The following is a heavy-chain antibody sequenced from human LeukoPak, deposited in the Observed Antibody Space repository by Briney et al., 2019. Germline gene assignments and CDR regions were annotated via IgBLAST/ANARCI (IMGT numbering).Heavy chain of an antibody. CDR1: GFTFKSYG. Sequence: GGSLRLSCAASGFTFKSYGMTWVRQVPGKGLEWVSSITGGGGSTKYADSVNGRFTISRDNSKNTLSLQMTGLRVEDTAVYYCARKVAVAMDLDYWGQGTLVTVSS. D-gene: IGHD5-18*01. CDR2: ITGGGGST. J-gene: IGHJ4*02. CDR3: ARKVAVAMDLDY. V-gene: IGHV3-23*01.